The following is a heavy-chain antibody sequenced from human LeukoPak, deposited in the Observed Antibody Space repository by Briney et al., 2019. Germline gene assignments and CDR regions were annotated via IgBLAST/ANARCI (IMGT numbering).Heavy chain of an antibody. V-gene: IGHV4-34*01. J-gene: IGHJ4*02. CDR1: GGSFSGYY. CDR3: AREKSSLDTAMVEVPAGVFDY. CDR2: INHSGST. D-gene: IGHD5-18*01. Sequence: PSETLSLTCAVYGGSFSGYYWSWIRQPPGKGLEWIGEINHSGSTNYNPSLKSRVTISVDTSKNQFSLKLSSVTAADTAVYYCAREKSSLDTAMVEVPAGVFDYWGQGTLATVSS.